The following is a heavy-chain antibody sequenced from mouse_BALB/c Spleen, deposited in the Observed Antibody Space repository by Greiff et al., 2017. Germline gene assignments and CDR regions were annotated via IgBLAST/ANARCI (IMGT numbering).Heavy chain of an antibody. J-gene: IGHJ4*01. CDR1: GYSITSGYY. V-gene: IGHV3-6*02. Sequence: ESGPGLVKPSQSLSLTCSVTGYSITSGYYWNWIRQFPGNKLEWMGYISYDGSNNYNPSLKNRISITRDTSKNQFFLKLNSVTTEDTATYYCARLWYPYYAMDYWGQGTSVTVSS. D-gene: IGHD2-1*01. CDR3: ARLWYPYYAMDY. CDR2: ISYDGSN.